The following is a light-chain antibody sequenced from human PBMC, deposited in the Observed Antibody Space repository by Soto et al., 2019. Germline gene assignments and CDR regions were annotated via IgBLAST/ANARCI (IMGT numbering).Light chain of an antibody. CDR2: GNS. CDR3: QSYDSSLSALVV. CDR1: SSNIGAGYD. V-gene: IGLV1-40*01. Sequence: QSVLTQPPSVSGAPGQRVTISCTGSSSNIGAGYDVHWYQQLPGTAPKLLIYGNSNRPSGVPDRFSGSKSGTSASLAITGLHAEDEADYYCQSYDSSLSALVVFGGGTKLTVL. J-gene: IGLJ2*01.